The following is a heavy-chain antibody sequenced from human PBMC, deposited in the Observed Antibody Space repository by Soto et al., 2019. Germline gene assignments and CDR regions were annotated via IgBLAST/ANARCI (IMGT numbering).Heavy chain of an antibody. CDR2: IKQDGSEK. CDR1: GFTFSNYW. V-gene: IGHV3-7*04. D-gene: IGHD5-18*01. Sequence: EVQLVESGGDLVQPGGSLRLSCAASGFTFSNYWMIWVRQSPGKGLEWVANIKQDGSEKYYVDSVKGRFTISRDNAKNSLYLEMSSLRAEDTDVYYCARDLGWLRVDYWGQGTLVTVTS. J-gene: IGHJ4*02. CDR3: ARDLGWLRVDY.